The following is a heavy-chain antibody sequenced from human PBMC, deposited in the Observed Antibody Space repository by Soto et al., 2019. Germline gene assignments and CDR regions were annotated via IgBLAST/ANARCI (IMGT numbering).Heavy chain of an antibody. J-gene: IGHJ4*02. Sequence: QVQLVESGGGVVQPGRSLRLSCAASGFTFSSYGMHWVRQAPGKGLEWVAIIWYDGSIQYYVDSVKGRFAISRDNSKNTLYLQMDSLRAEDTAVYYCAKPSYDFWSGYYHPFDNWGQGTLVTVS. CDR1: GFTFSSYG. CDR3: AKPSYDFWSGYYHPFDN. D-gene: IGHD3-3*01. V-gene: IGHV3-33*06. CDR2: IWYDGSIQ.